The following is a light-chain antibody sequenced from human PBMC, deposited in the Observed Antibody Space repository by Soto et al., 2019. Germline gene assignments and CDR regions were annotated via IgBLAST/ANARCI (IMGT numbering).Light chain of an antibody. CDR3: AAWDDSLNGFYG. Sequence: QSVLTQPPSASGTPGQGVTFSCSGSSSNIGSNTVNWYQQLPGTAPKLLIYSNNQRPSGVPERFSSSKSGTSASLAISWLQSEDEADYYCAAWDDSLNGFYGFGIGTKVTVL. CDR2: SNN. V-gene: IGLV1-44*01. J-gene: IGLJ1*01. CDR1: SSNIGSNT.